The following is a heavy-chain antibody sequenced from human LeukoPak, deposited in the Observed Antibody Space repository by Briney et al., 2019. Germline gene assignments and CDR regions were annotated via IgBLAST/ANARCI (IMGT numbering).Heavy chain of an antibody. CDR1: GFTFSSYE. J-gene: IGHJ4*02. CDR3: TRAWHFDERSGYFDL. CDR2: INSRSSTI. D-gene: IGHD3-22*01. Sequence: GGSLRLSCAASGFTFSSYEMNWVRQAPGKGLEWISYINSRSSTIYYADSVKGRFTISRDNVKNSLYLQMNSLRTEDTAIYYCTRAWHFDERSGYFDLWGQGSLVTVSS. V-gene: IGHV3-48*03.